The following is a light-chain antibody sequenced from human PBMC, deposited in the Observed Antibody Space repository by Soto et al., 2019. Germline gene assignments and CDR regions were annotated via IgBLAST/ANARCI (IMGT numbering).Light chain of an antibody. CDR1: QDISNH. CDR2: DAS. Sequence: DLQMTQSPSSLSASVGDRVTITCQASQDISNHLNWFQQKPGKAPKLLIYDASNLEAGVPTRFSASGSGPAFTFTVGSLQPADTATHYCQQYGNLPRTFGQGTKVQI. J-gene: IGKJ2*01. V-gene: IGKV1-33*01. CDR3: QQYGNLPRT.